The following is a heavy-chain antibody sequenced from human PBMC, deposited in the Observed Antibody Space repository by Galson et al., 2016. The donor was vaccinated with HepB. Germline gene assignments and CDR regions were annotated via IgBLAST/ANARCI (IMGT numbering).Heavy chain of an antibody. CDR2: IKPHSGGT. D-gene: IGHD4-17*01. CDR1: GYTFTGYF. J-gene: IGHJ6*01. CDR3: AREFDRHKVTTYYYYGMDV. Sequence: SVKVSCKASGYTFTGYFIHWVRQAPGQGLEWLGLIKPHSGGTKFAPKFQSRVTMTRDTSTSTVYMELTSQRSDDKAVYFYAREFDRHKVTTYYYYGMDVWGQVTTVTVSS. V-gene: IGHV1-2*02.